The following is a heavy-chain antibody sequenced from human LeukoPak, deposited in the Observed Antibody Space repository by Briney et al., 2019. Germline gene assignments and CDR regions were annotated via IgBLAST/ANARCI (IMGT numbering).Heavy chain of an antibody. CDR1: GYTFTGYY. CDR2: INPNSGGT. D-gene: IGHD2-2*02. V-gene: IGHV1-2*02. CDR3: ASSPYYCSSTSCYTYAFDI. J-gene: IGHJ3*02. Sequence: ASVKVSCXASGYTFTGYYMHWVRQAPRQGLEWMGWINPNSGGTNYAQKFQGRVTMTRDTSISTAYMELSRLRSDDTAVYYCASSPYYCSSTSCYTYAFDIWGQGTMVTVSS.